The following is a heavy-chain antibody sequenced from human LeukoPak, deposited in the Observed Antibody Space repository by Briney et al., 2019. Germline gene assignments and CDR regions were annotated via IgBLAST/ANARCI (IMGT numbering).Heavy chain of an antibody. CDR3: ARGGYSGYDYTPHPDY. CDR2: INPNSGGT. CDR1: GYTFTDYY. D-gene: IGHD5-12*01. V-gene: IGHV1-2*02. J-gene: IGHJ4*02. Sequence: ASVKVSFKASGYTFTDYYMYRMRQAPGQGLEWMGWINPNSGGTNYAQKFQGRVTMTRDMSISTAYMELSRLRSDDTAVYYCARGGYSGYDYTPHPDYWGQGTLVAVSS.